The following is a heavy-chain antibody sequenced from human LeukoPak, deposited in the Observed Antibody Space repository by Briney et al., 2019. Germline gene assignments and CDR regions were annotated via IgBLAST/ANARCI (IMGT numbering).Heavy chain of an antibody. D-gene: IGHD2-21*02. CDR1: GGSISSYY. Sequence: PSETLSLTCTVSGGSISSYYWSWIRQPPGKGLEWIGYISYSGSTNYNPSLKSRVTISVDTSQNQFSLKLSSVTAADTAIYYCAGAYCGGDCYAFDIWGQGTMVTVSS. CDR3: AGAYCGGDCYAFDI. V-gene: IGHV4-59*08. CDR2: ISYSGST. J-gene: IGHJ3*02.